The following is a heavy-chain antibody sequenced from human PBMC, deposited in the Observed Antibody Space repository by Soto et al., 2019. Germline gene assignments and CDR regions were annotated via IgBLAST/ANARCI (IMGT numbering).Heavy chain of an antibody. Sequence: SVKVSCKASGGTLSSYAISWVRQAPGQGLEWMGGIIPIFGTANYAQKFQGRVTITADESTSTAYMELSSLRSEDTAVYYCARARKYYDFWSGYSSYYYGMDVWGQGTTVTVSS. V-gene: IGHV1-69*13. CDR2: IIPIFGTA. D-gene: IGHD3-3*01. J-gene: IGHJ6*02. CDR1: GGTLSSYA. CDR3: ARARKYYDFWSGYSSYYYGMDV.